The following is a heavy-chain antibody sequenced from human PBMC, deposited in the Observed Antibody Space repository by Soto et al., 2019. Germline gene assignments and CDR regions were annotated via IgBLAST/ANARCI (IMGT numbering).Heavy chain of an antibody. V-gene: IGHV4-39*01. Sequence: XGTLTLTCTVSDDSISTSDYYGGWTRQPPGKGLDWIGSIYYSGRTYYNLSLKSRVTISIDTSKSQFSLKLSSVTAADTAVYYCARWSPNSSYGGWVGYWGQGTLVTVSS. CDR1: DDSISTSDYY. CDR2: IYYSGRT. J-gene: IGHJ4*02. CDR3: ARWSPNSSYGGWVGY. D-gene: IGHD4-17*01.